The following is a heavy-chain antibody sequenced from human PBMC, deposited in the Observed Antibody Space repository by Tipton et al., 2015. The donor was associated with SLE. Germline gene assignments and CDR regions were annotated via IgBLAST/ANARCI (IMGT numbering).Heavy chain of an antibody. Sequence: TLSLTCTVSGASISSHYWSWIRQPAGKGLEWIGRIYATGNTNYNPSLKSRVTMSVDTSKNQFSLKLSSVTAADTAVYYCVRERWEDYDSSGYYVLDYWGQGTLVTVSS. D-gene: IGHD3-22*01. V-gene: IGHV4-4*07. J-gene: IGHJ4*02. CDR3: VRERWEDYDSSGYYVLDY. CDR1: GASISSHY. CDR2: IYATGNT.